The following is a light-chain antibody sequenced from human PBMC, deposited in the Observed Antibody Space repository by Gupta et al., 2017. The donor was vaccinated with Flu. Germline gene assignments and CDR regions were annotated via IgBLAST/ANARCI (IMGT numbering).Light chain of an antibody. CDR2: AAS. Sequence: DTQMTQPPSSLSASVGDRVSITCRASQSIDRYLNWYQQTSGKAPKLLIYAASALQSGVPSRFSGSGSGTDFTLTISNLQPEDFAVYYCQQSHNRPLTFGGGTKVEIK. V-gene: IGKV1-39*01. CDR3: QQSHNRPLT. CDR1: QSIDRY. J-gene: IGKJ4*01.